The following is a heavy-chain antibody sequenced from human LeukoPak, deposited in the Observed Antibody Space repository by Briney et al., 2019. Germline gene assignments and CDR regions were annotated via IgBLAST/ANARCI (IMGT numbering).Heavy chain of an antibody. CDR1: EFTFSRYA. D-gene: IGHD3-22*01. CDR3: ARDQGFYDSSGADY. CDR2: IKQDGSEK. Sequence: GGSLRLSCAASEFTFSRYAMSWVRQAPGKGLEWVANIKQDGSEKYYVDSVKGRFTISRDNAKNSLYLQMNSLRAEDTAVYYCARDQGFYDSSGADYWGQGTLVTVSS. V-gene: IGHV3-7*01. J-gene: IGHJ4*02.